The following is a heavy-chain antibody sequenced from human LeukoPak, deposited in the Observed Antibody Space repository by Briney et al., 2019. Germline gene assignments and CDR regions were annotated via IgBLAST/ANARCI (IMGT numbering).Heavy chain of an antibody. CDR1: GYTFTSYG. D-gene: IGHD3-9*01. CDR3: ARESGEGGYFDWLPFPARTYYYYGMDV. J-gene: IGHJ6*02. Sequence: ASVKASCKASGYTFTSYGISWVRQAPGQGLEWMGWISAYNGNTNYAQKLQGRVTMTTDTSTSTAYMELRSLRSDDTAVYYCARESGEGGYFDWLPFPARTYYYYGMDVWGQGTTVTVSS. CDR2: ISAYNGNT. V-gene: IGHV1-18*01.